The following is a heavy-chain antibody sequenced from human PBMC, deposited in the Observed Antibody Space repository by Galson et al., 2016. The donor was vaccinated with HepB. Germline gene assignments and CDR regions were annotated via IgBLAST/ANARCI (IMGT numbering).Heavy chain of an antibody. J-gene: IGHJ6*02. CDR1: GFRFSTHT. V-gene: IGHV3-23*01. D-gene: IGHD3-10*01. Sequence: SLRLSCAVSGFRFSTHTMTWVRQAPGKGPEWVSSISDSGGITTYVGSVRGRFLVSRDNSRSTLYLQMNGLTVDDTAIYYCARHLIEVPGSGYSYGMDAWGQGTTVTVSS. CDR3: ARHLIEVPGSGYSYGMDA. CDR2: ISDSGGIT.